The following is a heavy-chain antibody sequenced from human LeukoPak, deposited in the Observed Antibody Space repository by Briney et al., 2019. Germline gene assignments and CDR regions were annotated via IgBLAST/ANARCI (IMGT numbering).Heavy chain of an antibody. J-gene: IGHJ4*02. CDR2: ISGSGGRT. CDR1: GSTFSSYV. CDR3: AKVTRDGDWQPNVFDY. Sequence: PGGSLRLSCAASGSTFSSYVMTWVRQAPGKGLEWVSTISGSGGRTYYADSVRGRFTISRDNSKNTLSLQMNSLRAEDTAVYYCAKVTRDGDWQPNVFDYWGQGTLVTISS. V-gene: IGHV3-23*01. D-gene: IGHD4-17*01.